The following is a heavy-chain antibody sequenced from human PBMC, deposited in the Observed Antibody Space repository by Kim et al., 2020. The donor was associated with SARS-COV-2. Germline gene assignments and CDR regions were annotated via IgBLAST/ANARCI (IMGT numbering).Heavy chain of an antibody. V-gene: IGHV1-18*01. CDR2: ISAYNGNT. CDR3: AREAPLLWFRVGHRIYYYMDV. CDR1: GYTFTSYG. D-gene: IGHD3-10*01. Sequence: ASVKVSCKASGYTFTSYGISWVRQAPGQGLEWMGWISAYNGNTNYAQKLQGRVTMTTDTSTSTAYMELRSLRSDDTAVYYCAREAPLLWFRVGHRIYYYMDVWGKGTTVTVSS. J-gene: IGHJ6*03.